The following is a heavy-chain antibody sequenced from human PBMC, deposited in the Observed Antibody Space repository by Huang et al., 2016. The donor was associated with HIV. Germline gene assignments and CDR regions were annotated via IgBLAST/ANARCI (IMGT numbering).Heavy chain of an antibody. D-gene: IGHD3-3*01. Sequence: QVQLVESGGGVVQPGTSLRLSCAAAGFAFRNYAMHWVRRGAGKGVEGVAIISWDGNDKDYGDSVKGRFSISRDNSKNTLSLQMNRLRIEDTAVYYCVKDSPGVRTIFGGDVWGHGTTVTVSS. CDR1: GFAFRNYA. CDR2: ISWDGNDK. CDR3: VKDSPGVRTIFGGDV. V-gene: IGHV3-30*18. J-gene: IGHJ6*02.